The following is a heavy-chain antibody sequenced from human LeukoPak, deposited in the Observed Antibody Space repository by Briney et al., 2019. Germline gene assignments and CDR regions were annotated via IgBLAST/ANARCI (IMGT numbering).Heavy chain of an antibody. CDR3: ARGAVAGTWPGAFDI. Sequence: AGGSLRLSCAASGFTFSSYAMHWVRQAPGKGLEWVAVISYDGSNKYYADSVKGRFTISRDNSKNTLYLQMNSLRAEDTAVYYCARGAVAGTWPGAFDILGQGTMVTVSS. V-gene: IGHV3-30-3*01. D-gene: IGHD6-19*01. J-gene: IGHJ3*02. CDR1: GFTFSSYA. CDR2: ISYDGSNK.